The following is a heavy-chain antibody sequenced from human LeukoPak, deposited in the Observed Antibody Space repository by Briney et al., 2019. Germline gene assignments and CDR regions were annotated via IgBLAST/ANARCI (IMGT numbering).Heavy chain of an antibody. V-gene: IGHV3-30-3*01. CDR2: ISYGGSNK. CDR3: ARDPDYSSSWYESDY. CDR1: GFTFSSYA. J-gene: IGHJ4*02. D-gene: IGHD6-13*01. Sequence: GGSLRLSCAASGFTFSSYAMHWVRQAPGKGLEWVAVISYGGSNKYYADSVKGRFTISRDNSKNTLYLQMNSLRAEDTAVYYCARDPDYSSSWYESDYWGQGTLVTVSS.